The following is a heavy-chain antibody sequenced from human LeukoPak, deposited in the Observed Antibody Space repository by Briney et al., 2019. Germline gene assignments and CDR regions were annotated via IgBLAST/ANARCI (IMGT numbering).Heavy chain of an antibody. Sequence: PGGSLRLSCAASGFSFSDAWMSWVRQAPGKGLEWVGRIKSKTDPGTTDYAAPLKGRFTISRDDSKNTLYLQMNSLKTEDTAVYYCTTDGVGIEGATFDYWGQGTLVTVSS. CDR2: IKSKTDPGTT. CDR1: GFSFSDAW. V-gene: IGHV3-15*01. J-gene: IGHJ4*02. CDR3: TTDGVGIEGATFDY. D-gene: IGHD1-26*01.